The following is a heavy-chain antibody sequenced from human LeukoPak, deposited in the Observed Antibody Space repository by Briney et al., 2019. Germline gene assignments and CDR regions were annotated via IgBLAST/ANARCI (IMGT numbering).Heavy chain of an antibody. CDR1: GFTFSSYA. Sequence: GGTLRLSCVASGFTFSSYALSWVRQAPGKGLDCVSVISGSDGYTYYADSVKGRFTISRDNSKNTLYLQMNSLRAEDTAIYYCAKQDTSMDYFDYWGRGTLVSVSS. V-gene: IGHV3-23*01. J-gene: IGHJ4*02. D-gene: IGHD5-18*01. CDR3: AKQDTSMDYFDY. CDR2: ISGSDGYT.